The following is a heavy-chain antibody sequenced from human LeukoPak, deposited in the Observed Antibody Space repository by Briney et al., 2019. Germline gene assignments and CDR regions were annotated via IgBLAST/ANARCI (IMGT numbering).Heavy chain of an antibody. V-gene: IGHV4-61*02. D-gene: IGHD3-3*01. CDR2: IYTSGST. Sequence: SQTLSLTCTVSGGSISRGNDYWGWIRQPAGKGLEWIGRIYTSGSTNYNPSLKSRVTISVDTSKNQFSLKLSSVTAADTAVYYCESTLWSGYSDYSGQGTLVTVSS. CDR1: GGSISRGNDY. J-gene: IGHJ4*02. CDR3: ESTLWSGYSDY.